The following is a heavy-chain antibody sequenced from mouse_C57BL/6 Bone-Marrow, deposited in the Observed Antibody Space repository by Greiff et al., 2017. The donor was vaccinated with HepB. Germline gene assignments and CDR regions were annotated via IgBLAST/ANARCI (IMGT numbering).Heavy chain of an antibody. J-gene: IGHJ2*01. D-gene: IGHD1-1*01. CDR3: SRHGSSSYYFAY. V-gene: IGHV1-78*01. Sequence: QVQLQHSDAELVKPGASVKISCKVSGYTFTDHTIHWMKQRPEQGLEWIGYIYPRDGSTKYNEKFKGKATLTADKSSSTAYMQLISLTSEDSAVSFCSRHGSSSYYFAYWGQGTTLTVSS. CDR1: GYTFTDHT. CDR2: IYPRDGST.